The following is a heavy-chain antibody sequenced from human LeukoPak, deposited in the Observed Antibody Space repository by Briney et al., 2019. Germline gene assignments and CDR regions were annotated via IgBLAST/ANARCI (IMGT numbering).Heavy chain of an antibody. CDR3: ATHSGGN. CDR1: GFILSSNY. CDR2: IYNTGGT. J-gene: IGHJ4*02. Sequence: GGSLRLSCAASGFILSSNYMTWVRQAPGKGLEWVSVIYNTGGTFHADSVKGRFIISRDNSKNTLYLQMNSLRVEDTAVYYCATHSGGNWGQGTLVTVSS. D-gene: IGHD3-16*01. V-gene: IGHV3-66*01.